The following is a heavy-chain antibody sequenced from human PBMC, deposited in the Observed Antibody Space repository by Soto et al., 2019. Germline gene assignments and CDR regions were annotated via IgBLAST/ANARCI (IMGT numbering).Heavy chain of an antibody. Sequence: GESMPLSGKGSGYTFSDYWIGWVRQMPGKGLEWMGIMYPGDSDTRYSPSFQGQVTISADKSISTAYLQWSSLKASDTAMYYCSCAPSCRNDYNKFYLCGQGSPVT. D-gene: IGHD4-4*01. CDR2: MYPGDSDT. J-gene: IGHJ5*02. V-gene: IGHV5-51*01. CDR1: GYTFSDYW. CDR3: SCAPSCRNDYNKFYL.